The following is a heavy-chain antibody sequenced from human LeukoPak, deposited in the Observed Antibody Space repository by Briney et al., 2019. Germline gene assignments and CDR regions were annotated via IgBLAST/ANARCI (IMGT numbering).Heavy chain of an antibody. Sequence: GGSLRLSCAASGFTFSSYSMNWVRQAPGKGLEWVSYISSSSSTIYYADSVKGRFTNSRDNAKNSLYLQMNSLRAEDTALYYCARDGELATLNFDYWGQGTLVTVSS. CDR3: ARDGELATLNFDY. D-gene: IGHD3-10*01. J-gene: IGHJ4*02. CDR2: ISSSSSTI. CDR1: GFTFSSYS. V-gene: IGHV3-48*04.